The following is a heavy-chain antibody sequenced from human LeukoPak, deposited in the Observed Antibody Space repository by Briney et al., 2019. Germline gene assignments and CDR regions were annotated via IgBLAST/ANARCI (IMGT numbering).Heavy chain of an antibody. D-gene: IGHD2-2*03. J-gene: IGHJ4*02. V-gene: IGHV3-74*01. CDR2: IKSDGSST. Sequence: GGSLRLSCAASGFTFSNYWMHWVRQAPGEALMWVSRIKSDGSSTTYADSVKGRFTISRDNAKNTLYLQMNSLRAEDTAVYYCSMDLSGAHDYWGQGSVVTVSS. CDR3: SMDLSGAHDY. CDR1: GFTFSNYW.